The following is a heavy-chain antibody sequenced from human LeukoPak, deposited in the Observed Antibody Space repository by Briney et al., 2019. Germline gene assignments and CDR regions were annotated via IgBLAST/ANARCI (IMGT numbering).Heavy chain of an antibody. CDR1: GYSFTSYW. V-gene: IGHV5-51*01. CDR3: ARRVAGTPGLETKFDY. CDR2: IYPGDSDT. D-gene: IGHD6-19*01. Sequence: GEFLKISCKGSGYSFTSYWIGWVRQMPGKGLEWMGIIYPGDSDTRYSPSFQGQVTLSADKSISTAYLQWSSLKASDTAMYYCARRVAGTPGLETKFDYWGQGTLVAVSS. J-gene: IGHJ4*02.